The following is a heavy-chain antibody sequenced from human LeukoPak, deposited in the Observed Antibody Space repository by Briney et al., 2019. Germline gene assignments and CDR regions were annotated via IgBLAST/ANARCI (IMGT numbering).Heavy chain of an antibody. Sequence: SETLSLTCAVYGGSFSGYYWSWIRQPPGKGLEWIGEINHSGSTNYNPSLKSRVTISVDTSENQFSLKLSSVTAADTAVYYCARNPAGYYYDSSGYYLDWFDPWGQGTLVTVSS. CDR1: GGSFSGYY. V-gene: IGHV4-34*01. CDR3: ARNPAGYYYDSSGYYLDWFDP. CDR2: INHSGST. J-gene: IGHJ5*02. D-gene: IGHD3-22*01.